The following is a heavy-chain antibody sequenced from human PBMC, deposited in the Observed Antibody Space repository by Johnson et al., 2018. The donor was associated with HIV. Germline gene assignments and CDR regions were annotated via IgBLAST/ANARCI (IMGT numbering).Heavy chain of an antibody. V-gene: IGHV3-30-3*01. Sequence: QVQLVESGGGLVQPGGSLRLSCAASGFTFSSYAMHWVRQAPGKGLEWVAFISNDGSIKFSADSVKGRFTISKDNSKNTPYLQMNSLRAEDTAVYYCAREAARSGRYSGAVDFWGQGTMVTVSS. CDR1: GFTFSSYA. CDR2: ISNDGSIK. CDR3: AREAARSGRYSGAVDF. J-gene: IGHJ3*01. D-gene: IGHD1-26*01.